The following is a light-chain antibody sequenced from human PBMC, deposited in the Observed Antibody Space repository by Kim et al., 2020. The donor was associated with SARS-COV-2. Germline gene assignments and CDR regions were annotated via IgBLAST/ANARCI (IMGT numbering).Light chain of an antibody. J-gene: IGKJ1*01. V-gene: IGKV1-39*01. CDR1: QSIASY. CDR2: AAS. CDR3: QQSYSAPRT. Sequence: ALVGDRVTITGRASQSIASYLNWYQQKPGKAPKLMIYAASTLQSGVPSWFSGSGSETDFTLTISSLQPEDFATYYCQQSYSAPRTFGQGTKVDIK.